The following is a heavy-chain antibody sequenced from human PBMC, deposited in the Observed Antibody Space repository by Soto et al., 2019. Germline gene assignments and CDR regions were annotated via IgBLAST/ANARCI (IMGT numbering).Heavy chain of an antibody. J-gene: IGHJ5*02. V-gene: IGHV4-39*01. CDR1: GGSISRSTYY. D-gene: IGHD2-2*02. Sequence: SETLSLTCTASGGSISRSTYYWGWIRQPPGKGLEWIGSIYYSGSTYYRPSLKSRVTISVDTSKNQFSLKLSSVTAADTAVYYCARQVPAAIRLGWFDPWGQGTLVTVSS. CDR2: IYYSGST. CDR3: ARQVPAAIRLGWFDP.